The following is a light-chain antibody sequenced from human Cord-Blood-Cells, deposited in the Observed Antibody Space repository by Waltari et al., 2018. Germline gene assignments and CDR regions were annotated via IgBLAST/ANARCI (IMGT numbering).Light chain of an antibody. CDR2: KDS. CDR3: YSAADNNWV. Sequence: SHELTQPSSVSVSPGQTARTTCPGDVMAKKYARWFQQKPGQAPVLVIYKDSERPSGIPERFSGSSSGTTVTLTISGAQVEDEADYYCYSAADNNWVFGGGTKLTVL. V-gene: IGLV3-27*01. CDR1: VMAKKY. J-gene: IGLJ3*02.